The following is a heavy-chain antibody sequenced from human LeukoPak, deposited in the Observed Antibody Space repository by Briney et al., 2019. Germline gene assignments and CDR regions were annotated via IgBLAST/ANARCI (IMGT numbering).Heavy chain of an antibody. D-gene: IGHD3-10*01. Sequence: SGPTLVNPTQTLTLTCTFSGFSLRNSGVAVGWIRQPPGKALEWLALIYWDDDKRYSPSLKSRLTITKDTSKNQVVLTMTNMDPVDTATHYCARRSDDYYGSGSYRLFDYWGQGTLVTVSS. J-gene: IGHJ4*02. CDR2: IYWDDDK. CDR1: GFSLRNSGVA. CDR3: ARRSDDYYGSGSYRLFDY. V-gene: IGHV2-5*02.